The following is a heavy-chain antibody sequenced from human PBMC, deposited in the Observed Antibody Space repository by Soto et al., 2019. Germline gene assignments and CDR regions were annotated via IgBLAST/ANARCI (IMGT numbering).Heavy chain of an antibody. CDR3: ATQNPSEYSSFYFDD. V-gene: IGHV3-66*04. CDR1: EFTVSDNY. D-gene: IGHD6-6*01. J-gene: IGHJ4*02. CDR2: IYSGGST. Sequence: GGSLRLSCAASEFTVSDNYMSWVRQAPGKGLEWVSAIYSGGSTYYADSVKGRFTISRDNSKNTLYLQMNSLSAEDTAVYYCATQNPSEYSSFYFDDWGQGTLVTVSS.